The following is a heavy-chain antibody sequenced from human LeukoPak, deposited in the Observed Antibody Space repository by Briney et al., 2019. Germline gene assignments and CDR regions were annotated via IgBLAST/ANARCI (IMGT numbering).Heavy chain of an antibody. CDR3: ARGGDYYDSSGYYGY. Sequence: SETLSLTCTVSGGSISSGGYYWNWSRRYRGKGLEWIGYIHYSRHTYYNPSRERRVTISVDTFKNQFSLKLSSVNAADTVVYYCARGGDYYDSSGYYGYWGQGTLVTVSS. D-gene: IGHD3-22*01. CDR1: GGSISSGGYY. J-gene: IGHJ4*02. V-gene: IGHV4-31*03. CDR2: IHYSRHT.